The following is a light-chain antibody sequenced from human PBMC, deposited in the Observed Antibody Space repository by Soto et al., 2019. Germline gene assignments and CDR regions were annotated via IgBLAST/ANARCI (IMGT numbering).Light chain of an antibody. CDR1: HSISSW. V-gene: IGKV1-5*01. Sequence: DIEMYQYLYKLSATVGDRVTITCRASHSISSWLAWYQQKPGKAPKVIIYDASNLESGVPSRFSGSGSGTEFTLTISSLQPDDFASYYCQQYNTYSWTFGQGGIVDIK. J-gene: IGKJ1*01. CDR2: DAS. CDR3: QQYNTYSWT.